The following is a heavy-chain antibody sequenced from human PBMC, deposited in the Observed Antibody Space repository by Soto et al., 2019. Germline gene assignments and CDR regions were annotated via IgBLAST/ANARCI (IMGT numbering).Heavy chain of an antibody. CDR2: ISGFNGNT. D-gene: IGHD6-19*01. Sequence: QDRLVQSGAEVKKPGASVTVSCKASGYSFTNYGITWVRQAPGQGLEWMGWISGFNGNTHYSQKLQGRVTMTTDASTSTAYMELRGLRSDDTAVYYCARDRGVAPPVAGNTHYYYYMDVWGKGTTITVSS. J-gene: IGHJ6*03. CDR1: GYSFTNYG. V-gene: IGHV1-18*01. CDR3: ARDRGVAPPVAGNTHYYYYMDV.